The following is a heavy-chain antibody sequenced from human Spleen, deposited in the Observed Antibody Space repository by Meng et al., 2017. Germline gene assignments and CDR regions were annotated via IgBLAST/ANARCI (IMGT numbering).Heavy chain of an antibody. J-gene: IGHJ4*02. CDR2: INHSGST. CDR3: ARGPTTMAHDFDY. Sequence: QRQLRQWGAGLWKPSETLSLTCAVYGGSFSGYYWSWIRQPPGKGLEWIGEINHSGSTNYNPSLESRATISVDTSQNNLSLKLSSVTAADSAVYYCARGPTTMAHDFDYWGQGTLVTVSS. CDR1: GGSFSGYY. D-gene: IGHD4-11*01. V-gene: IGHV4-34*01.